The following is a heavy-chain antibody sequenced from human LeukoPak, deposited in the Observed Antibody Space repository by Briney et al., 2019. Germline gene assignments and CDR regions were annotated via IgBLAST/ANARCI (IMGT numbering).Heavy chain of an antibody. CDR3: ARLGIITAAGSNDY. V-gene: IGHV3-48*01. CDR1: GFTFSSYG. J-gene: IGHJ4*02. Sequence: GGSLRLSCAASGFTFSSYGMHWVRQAPGKGLEWVSYIGSSSSTIYYADSVKGRFTVSRDNAKNSMYLQMNSLRAEDTAVYYCARLGIITAAGSNDYWGQGTLVTVSS. D-gene: IGHD6-13*01. CDR2: IGSSSSTI.